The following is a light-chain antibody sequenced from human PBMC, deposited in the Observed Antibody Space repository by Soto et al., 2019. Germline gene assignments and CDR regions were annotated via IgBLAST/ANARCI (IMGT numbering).Light chain of an antibody. J-gene: IGLJ1*01. CDR1: SSDIGAHDD. CDR3: CSYTSDLTPYV. CDR2: GVT. V-gene: IGLV2-14*03. Sequence: QSVLTQPASVSGSPGQSITISCTGTSSDIGAHDDVSWYQQHPGKVPKLLIYGVTDRPSGISNRFSGSKSGNVASLTISGLQAEDEADYYCCSYTSDLTPYVFGTGTKVPS.